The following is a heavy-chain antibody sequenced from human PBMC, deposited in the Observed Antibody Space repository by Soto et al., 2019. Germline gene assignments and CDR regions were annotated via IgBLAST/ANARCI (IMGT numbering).Heavy chain of an antibody. J-gene: IGHJ4*02. V-gene: IGHV3-33*01. D-gene: IGHD2-15*01. Sequence: QVQLVESGGGVVQPGRSLRLSCAASGFTFSSYGMHWVRQAPGKGLEWVAVIWYDGSNKYYADSVKGRFTISRDNSKNTLYLQMNSLRAEDTAVYYCARERYCSGGSCPRFDYWGQGTLVTVSS. CDR2: IWYDGSNK. CDR3: ARERYCSGGSCPRFDY. CDR1: GFTFSSYG.